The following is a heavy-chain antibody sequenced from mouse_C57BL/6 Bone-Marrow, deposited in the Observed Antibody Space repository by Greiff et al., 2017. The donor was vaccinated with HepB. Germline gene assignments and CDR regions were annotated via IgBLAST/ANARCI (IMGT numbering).Heavy chain of an antibody. CDR3: ASSYYYGSSSWFAY. D-gene: IGHD1-1*01. J-gene: IGHJ3*01. V-gene: IGHV1-77*01. CDR2: IGPGSGST. Sequence: VQLQQSGAELVKPGASVKISCKASGYTFTDYYINWVKQRPGQGLEWIGKIGPGSGSTYYNEKFKGKATLTADKSSSTAYMQLSSLTSEDSAVYFCASSYYYGSSSWFAYWGQGTLVTVSA. CDR1: GYTFTDYY.